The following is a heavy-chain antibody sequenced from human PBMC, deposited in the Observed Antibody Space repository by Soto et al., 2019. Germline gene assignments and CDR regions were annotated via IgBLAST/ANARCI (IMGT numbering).Heavy chain of an antibody. CDR2: IYPVDSDT. Sequence: GESLKISCKGSGYTCNIYWIAWVRQMPGKGLEWMGVIYPVDSDTRYSPSFQGQVTISVDKSINTAYLQWSSLQASDTAIYYCARQDGDGLFYFDYWGQGTPVTVSS. CDR1: GYTCNIYW. V-gene: IGHV5-51*01. J-gene: IGHJ4*02. CDR3: ARQDGDGLFYFDY. D-gene: IGHD4-17*01.